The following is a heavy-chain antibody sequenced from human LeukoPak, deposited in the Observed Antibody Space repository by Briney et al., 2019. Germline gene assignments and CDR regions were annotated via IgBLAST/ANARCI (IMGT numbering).Heavy chain of an antibody. V-gene: IGHV4-61*02. D-gene: IGHD3-22*01. CDR3: ARDPDYYDSSGSGGSYGMDV. Sequence: PSQTLSLTCTVSGGSISSGSYYWSWIRQPAGKGLERIGRIYTSGSTNYNPSLKSRVTISVDTSKNQFSLKLSSVTAADTAVYYCARDPDYYDSSGSGGSYGMDVWGQGTTVTVSS. CDR2: IYTSGST. J-gene: IGHJ6*02. CDR1: GGSISSGSYY.